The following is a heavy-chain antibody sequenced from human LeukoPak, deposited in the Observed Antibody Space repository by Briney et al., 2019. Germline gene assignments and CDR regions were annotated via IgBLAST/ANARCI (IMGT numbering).Heavy chain of an antibody. Sequence: GGSLRLSCAASGFTFSSYAMSWVRQAPGKGLEWVSAISGSGGSTYYADCVKGRFTISGDNSKNTLYLQMNSLRAEDTAVYYCAKGVRFLEWFFDYWGQGTLVTVSS. J-gene: IGHJ4*02. D-gene: IGHD3-3*01. CDR3: AKGVRFLEWFFDY. CDR2: ISGSGGST. V-gene: IGHV3-23*01. CDR1: GFTFSSYA.